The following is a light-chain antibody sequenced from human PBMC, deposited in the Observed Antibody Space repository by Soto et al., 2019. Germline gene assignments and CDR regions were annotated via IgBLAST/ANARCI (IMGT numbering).Light chain of an antibody. V-gene: IGKV3-20*01. Sequence: EIVLTQSPGTLSLSPGERATLSCRASQSVSSSYLTWYQQKHGQAPSLLIYGASSRATGIPDRFSGSGSGTDFTLTISRLEPEDFAVYYCQRYSSSSLTFGQGTKVEIK. CDR1: QSVSSSY. CDR3: QRYSSSSLT. J-gene: IGKJ1*01. CDR2: GAS.